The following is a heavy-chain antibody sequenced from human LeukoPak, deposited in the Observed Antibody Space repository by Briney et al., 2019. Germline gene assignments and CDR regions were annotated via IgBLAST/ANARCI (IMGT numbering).Heavy chain of an antibody. J-gene: IGHJ4*02. D-gene: IGHD5-18*01. CDR2: ISGSGGST. V-gene: IGHV3-23*01. CDR1: GFTFSSYA. CDR3: AKSTDTAMVTIVPLDY. Sequence: GGSLRLSCAASGFTFSSYAMSWVRQAPEKGLEWVSAISGSGGSTYYADSVKGRFTISRDNSKNTLYLQMNSLRAEDTAVYYCAKSTDTAMVTIVPLDYWGQGTLVTVSS.